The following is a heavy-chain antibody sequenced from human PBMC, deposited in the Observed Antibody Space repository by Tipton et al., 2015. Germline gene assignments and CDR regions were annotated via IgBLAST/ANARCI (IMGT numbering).Heavy chain of an antibody. D-gene: IGHD2-15*01. CDR2: TYFSGTT. CDR1: SGSVSSSGYY. V-gene: IGHV4-39*01. CDR3: ARLGYCSGGSCYYRRAYYYYGMDV. Sequence: TLSLTCTVSSGSVSSSGYYWGWIRQPPGKGLEWIGNTYFSGTTYYNPSLRGRVTISVDMSKNQFSLNLTSVTAADTAVYYCARLGYCSGGSCYYRRAYYYYGMDVWGQGTTVTVSS. J-gene: IGHJ6*02.